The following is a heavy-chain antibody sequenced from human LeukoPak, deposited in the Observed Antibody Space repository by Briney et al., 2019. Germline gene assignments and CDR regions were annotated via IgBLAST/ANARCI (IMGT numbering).Heavy chain of an antibody. J-gene: IGHJ4*02. D-gene: IGHD7-27*01. CDR3: ARVWGYVDY. CDR2: INHSGST. V-gene: IGHV4-34*01. Sequence: SETLSLTCAVSGGSFSGYYWNWIRQPPGKGLEWIGEINHSGSTNYNPSLKSRVTISVDTSKNQFSLKLSSVTAADTAVYYCARVWGYVDYWGQGTLVTVSS. CDR1: GGSFSGYY.